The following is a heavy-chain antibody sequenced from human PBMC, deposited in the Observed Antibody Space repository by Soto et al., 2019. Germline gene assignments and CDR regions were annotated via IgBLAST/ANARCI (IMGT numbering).Heavy chain of an antibody. CDR2: IYYSGNT. CDR1: GGSITSSSYY. D-gene: IGHD2-15*01. Sequence: QLPLQESGPGLVKPSETLSLTCTVSGGSITSSSYYWGWIRQPPGKGLEWIGSIYYSGNTYYTPSLKSRVTLSVDPSKNQFSLKLSSVTAADTAVYYCAREGGRYCSGGSCQVDYWGQGTLVTVSS. J-gene: IGHJ4*02. CDR3: AREGGRYCSGGSCQVDY. V-gene: IGHV4-39*02.